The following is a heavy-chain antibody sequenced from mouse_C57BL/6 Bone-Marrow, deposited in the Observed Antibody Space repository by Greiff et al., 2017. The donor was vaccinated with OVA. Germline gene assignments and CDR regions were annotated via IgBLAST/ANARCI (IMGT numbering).Heavy chain of an antibody. V-gene: IGHV1-80*01. Sequence: VQLKESGAELVKPGASVKISCKASGYAFSSYWMNWVKQRPGKGLEWIGQIYPGDGDTNYNGKFKGKATLTADKSSSTAYMQLSSLTSEDSAVYFCARHEDGSSYFDYWGQGTTLTVSS. CDR1: GYAFSSYW. CDR3: ARHEDGSSYFDY. CDR2: IYPGDGDT. J-gene: IGHJ2*01. D-gene: IGHD1-1*01.